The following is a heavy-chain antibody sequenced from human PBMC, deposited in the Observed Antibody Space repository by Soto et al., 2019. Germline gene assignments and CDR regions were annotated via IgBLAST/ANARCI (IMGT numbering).Heavy chain of an antibody. CDR1: GGSISSGGYY. Sequence: QVQLQESGPGLVKPSQTLSLTCTVSGGSISSGGYYWSWIRQHPGKGLEWIGYIYYSGSTYYNPALKDRVTLSVDTAKNPFSLKLSFVTAADTAVYYCARVERGHPFDPWGQGTLVTVSS. J-gene: IGHJ5*02. V-gene: IGHV4-31*03. CDR2: IYYSGST. CDR3: ARVERGHPFDP.